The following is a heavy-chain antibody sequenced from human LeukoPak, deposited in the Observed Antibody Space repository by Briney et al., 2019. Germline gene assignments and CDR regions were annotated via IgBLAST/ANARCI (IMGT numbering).Heavy chain of an antibody. V-gene: IGHV3-7*01. D-gene: IGHD3-10*01. CDR2: IKQDGSEK. CDR3: ARGTAMVRGEINDS. CDR1: GFTFSSCW. J-gene: IGHJ4*02. Sequence: PGGSLRLSCAASGFTFSSCWMSWVRQAPGEGLEGVADIKQDGSEKYYVESVKGRFTISRDKANNSLYLPMNSLRAEDTAVYYCARGTAMVRGEINDSWGQGTLVTVSS.